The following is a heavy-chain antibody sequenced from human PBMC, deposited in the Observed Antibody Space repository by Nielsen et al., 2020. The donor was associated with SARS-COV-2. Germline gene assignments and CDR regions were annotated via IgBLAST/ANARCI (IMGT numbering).Heavy chain of an antibody. Sequence: SLKISCAASGFTFSSYSMNWVRQAPGKGLEWVSGISWNSGSIGYADSVKGRFTISRDNAKNSLYLQMNSLRAEDTALYYCANGGPGGYWGQGTLVTVSS. D-gene: IGHD3-16*01. V-gene: IGHV3-9*01. CDR3: ANGGPGGY. CDR2: ISWNSGSI. J-gene: IGHJ4*02. CDR1: GFTFSSYS.